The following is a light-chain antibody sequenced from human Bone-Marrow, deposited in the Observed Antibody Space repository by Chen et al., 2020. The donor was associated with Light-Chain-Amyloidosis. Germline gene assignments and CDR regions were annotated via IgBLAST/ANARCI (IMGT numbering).Light chain of an antibody. Sequence: EIVMTQSPATLSVSPGERATLSCRASQSVSSNLAWYQQEPGQAPRLLIYGASTRATGIPARFSGSESWTEFTLTISSLQSEDFAVYYCQQYNDWPSWTFGQGTKVEIK. V-gene: IGKV3-15*01. CDR2: GAS. J-gene: IGKJ1*01. CDR1: QSVSSN. CDR3: QQYNDWPSWT.